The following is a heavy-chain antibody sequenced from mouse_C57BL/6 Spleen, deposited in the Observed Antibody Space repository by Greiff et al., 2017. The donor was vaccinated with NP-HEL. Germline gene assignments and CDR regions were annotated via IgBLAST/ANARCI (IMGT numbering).Heavy chain of an antibody. CDR1: GFTFSSYA. D-gene: IGHD4-1*01. Sequence: EVHLVESGGGLVKPGGSLKLSCAASGFTFSSYAMSWVRQTPEKRLEWVATISDGGSYTYYPDNVKGRFTISRDNAKNNLYLQMSHLKSEDTAMYYCAREGNWDGGFAYWGQGTLVTVSA. J-gene: IGHJ3*01. V-gene: IGHV5-4*01. CDR2: ISDGGSYT. CDR3: AREGNWDGGFAY.